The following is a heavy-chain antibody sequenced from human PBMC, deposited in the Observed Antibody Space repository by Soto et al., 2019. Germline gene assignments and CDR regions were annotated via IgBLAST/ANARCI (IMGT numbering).Heavy chain of an antibody. V-gene: IGHV1-69*01. CDR1: GGTFSSYA. CDR3: ARSQGSSTSLEIYYYYYYGMDV. Sequence: QVQLVQSGAEVKKPGSSVKVSCKASGGTFSSYAISWVRQAPGQGLEWMGGRIPIPGTANYAQKFQGRVTITADESTSPAYMEPSSLRSEDTAVSYCARSQGSSTSLEIYYYYYYGMDVWGQGNTVTVSS. D-gene: IGHD2-2*01. J-gene: IGHJ6*02. CDR2: RIPIPGTA.